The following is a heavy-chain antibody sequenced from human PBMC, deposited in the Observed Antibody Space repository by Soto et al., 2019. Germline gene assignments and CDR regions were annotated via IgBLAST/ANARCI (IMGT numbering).Heavy chain of an antibody. CDR3: AGGGGFSPYYYNLDA. J-gene: IGHJ6*02. D-gene: IGHD2-15*01. V-gene: IGHV1-46*02. CDR1: GYTLNTYY. Sequence: GASVKVSCKASGYTLNTYYMHWVRQAPGQGPEWMGIINARGGSTTYAQNFQDRVTMTRDTSSSTVYMELSSLRSEDTAVYYCAGGGGFSPYYYNLDAWGQGTTVTSP. CDR2: INARGGST.